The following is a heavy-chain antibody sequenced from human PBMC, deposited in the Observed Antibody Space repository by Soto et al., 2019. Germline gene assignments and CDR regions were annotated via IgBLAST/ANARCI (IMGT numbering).Heavy chain of an antibody. V-gene: IGHV4-31*03. CDR2: IYYSGST. J-gene: IGHJ6*02. CDR1: GGSISTGGYY. CDR3: ARSLDSSGYYYYYYYYGMDV. D-gene: IGHD3-22*01. Sequence: SETLSLTCTFSGGSISTGGYYWSLIRQHPGKGLEWIGYIYYSGSTYYNPSLKSRVTISVDTSKNQFSLKLSSVTAADTAVYYCARSLDSSGYYYYYYYYGMDVWGQGTTVTVSS.